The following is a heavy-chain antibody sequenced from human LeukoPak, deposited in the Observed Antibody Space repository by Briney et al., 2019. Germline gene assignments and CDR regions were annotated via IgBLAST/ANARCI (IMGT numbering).Heavy chain of an antibody. CDR1: GFTFSSYE. J-gene: IGHJ6*03. D-gene: IGHD5-18*01. V-gene: IGHV3-48*03. CDR2: ISSSGSTI. CDR3: ARILRSRDTAMVSYYYYYYMDV. Sequence: GGSLRLSCAVSGFTFSSYEMNWVRPAPGKGREWVSYISSSGSTIYYADSVKGRFTISRDNAKNSLYLQMNSLRAEDTAVYYCARILRSRDTAMVSYYYYYYMDVWGKGTTVTISS.